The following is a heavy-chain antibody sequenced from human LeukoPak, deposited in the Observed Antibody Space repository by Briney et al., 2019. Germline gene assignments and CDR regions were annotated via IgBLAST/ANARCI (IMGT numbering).Heavy chain of an antibody. CDR3: GRALACSNDVCYAIDH. CDR1: GFTFSPYW. J-gene: IGHJ4*02. V-gene: IGHV3-74*01. CDR2: ISGEGSRT. Sequence: GGSLKLSCAASGFTFSPYWMHWVRQVPGKGLVWVSRISGEGSRTTYADPVKGRFTISRDNAKNTLYLQMNSLRAEDTAVYYRGRALACSNDVCYAIDHWGRGTLVTVSS. D-gene: IGHD2-8*01.